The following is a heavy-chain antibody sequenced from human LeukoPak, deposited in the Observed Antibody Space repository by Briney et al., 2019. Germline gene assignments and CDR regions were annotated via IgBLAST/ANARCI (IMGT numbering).Heavy chain of an antibody. Sequence: GGSLRLSCAASGFTFSSYGMHWVRQAPGKGLEWVAFIRYDGSDKYYPDSVKGRFTISRDNSKNTLYLQMNSLRADDTAVYYCAGVDAAMPDAFDIWGQGTTVTVSS. J-gene: IGHJ3*02. V-gene: IGHV3-30*02. D-gene: IGHD5-18*01. CDR2: IRYDGSDK. CDR1: GFTFSSYG. CDR3: AGVDAAMPDAFDI.